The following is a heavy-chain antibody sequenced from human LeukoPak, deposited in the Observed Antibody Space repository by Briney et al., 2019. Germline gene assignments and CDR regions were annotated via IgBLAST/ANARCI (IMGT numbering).Heavy chain of an antibody. CDR1: GFTFSSYS. CDR3: ARDKGIAAAGPNWFDP. D-gene: IGHD6-13*01. CDR2: ISSSSSYI. J-gene: IGHJ5*02. V-gene: IGHV3-21*01. Sequence: AGSLRLSCAASGFTFSSYSMNWVRQAPGKGLEWVSSISSSSSYIYYADSVKGRFTISRDNAKNSLYLQMNSLRAEDTAVYYCARDKGIAAAGPNWFDPWGQGTLVTVSS.